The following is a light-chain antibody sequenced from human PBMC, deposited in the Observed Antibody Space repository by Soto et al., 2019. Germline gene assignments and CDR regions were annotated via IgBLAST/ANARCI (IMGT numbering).Light chain of an antibody. V-gene: IGKV3-15*01. CDR3: QQYYTWSPIT. J-gene: IGKJ5*01. CDR2: GAS. CDR1: QSVSSN. Sequence: EIVMTQSPATLSVSPGERATLSCRASQSVSSNLAWYQQKPGQAPRLLIFGASTRATGIPARFSGSGSGTEFTLTISSLQSEDFAVYYCQQYYTWSPITFGPGTRLDIK.